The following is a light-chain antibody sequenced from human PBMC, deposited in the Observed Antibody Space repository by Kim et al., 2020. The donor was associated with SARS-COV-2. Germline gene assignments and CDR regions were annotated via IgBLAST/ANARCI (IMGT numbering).Light chain of an antibody. CDR2: WAS. CDR3: QQYNSTPLT. Sequence: DIVMTQSPDSLAVSLGERATINCKSSQSVLYSSNNKNYLAWYQQKPGQPPKLLIYWASTRESGVPDRFSGSGSGTGFTLTISSLQAEDVAVYYCQQYNSTPLTFGPGTKVDIK. V-gene: IGKV4-1*01. CDR1: QSVLYSSNNKNY. J-gene: IGKJ3*01.